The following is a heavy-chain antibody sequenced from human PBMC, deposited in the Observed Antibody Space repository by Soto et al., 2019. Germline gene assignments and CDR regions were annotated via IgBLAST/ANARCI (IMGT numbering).Heavy chain of an antibody. J-gene: IGHJ3*02. D-gene: IGHD3-3*01. V-gene: IGHV1-18*01. CDR1: GYTFTSYG. CDR3: AREETYYDFWSGHYDAFDI. CDR2: ISAYNGNT. Sequence: QVQLVQSGAEVKKPGASVKVSCKASGYTFTSYGISWVRQAPGQGLEWMGWISAYNGNTNYAQKLQDRVTMTTDTSTSTAYMELRSLRSDDTAVYYCAREETYYDFWSGHYDAFDIWGQGTMVTVSS.